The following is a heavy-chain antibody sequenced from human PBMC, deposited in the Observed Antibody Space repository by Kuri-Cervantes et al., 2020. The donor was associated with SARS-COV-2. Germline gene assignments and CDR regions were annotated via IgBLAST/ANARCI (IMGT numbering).Heavy chain of an antibody. Sequence: GGSLRLSCAASGFTFSSFAMNWVRQAPGKGLEWVSGISHSGANTYYADSVKGRFTISRDSSTNSLYLQITSLRAEDAAVYYCARDSRVAFYDFWSGYPYYSGLDVWGQGTTVTVSS. D-gene: IGHD3-3*01. J-gene: IGHJ6*02. CDR1: GFTFSSFA. CDR3: ARDSRVAFYDFWSGYPYYSGLDV. CDR2: ISHSGANT. V-gene: IGHV3-23*01.